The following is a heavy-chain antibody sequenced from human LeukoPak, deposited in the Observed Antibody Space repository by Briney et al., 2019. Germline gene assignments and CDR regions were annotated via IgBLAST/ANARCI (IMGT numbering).Heavy chain of an antibody. J-gene: IGHJ5*02. CDR2: IYTSGST. Sequence: KTSETLSLTCTVSGGSISSGSYYWSWIRQPAGKGLEWIGRIYTSGSTNYNPSLKSRVTISVDTPKNQFSLKLSSVTAADTAVYYCARETVYYDFWSGYYTGWFDPWGQGTLVTVSS. CDR3: ARETVYYDFWSGYYTGWFDP. CDR1: GGSISSGSYY. V-gene: IGHV4-61*02. D-gene: IGHD3-3*01.